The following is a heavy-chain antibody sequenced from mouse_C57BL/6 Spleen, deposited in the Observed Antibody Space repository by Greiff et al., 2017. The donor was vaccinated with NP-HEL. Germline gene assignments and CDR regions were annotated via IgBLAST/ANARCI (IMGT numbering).Heavy chain of an antibody. CDR1: GYTFTSYW. J-gene: IGHJ2*01. D-gene: IGHD1-1*01. Sequence: EVQLQQSGTVLARPGASVKMSCKTSGYTFTSYWMHWVKQRPGQGLEWIGAIYPGNSDTSYNQKFKGKAKLTAVTSASTAYMELSSLTNEDSAVYYCTIYYGSSYVYFDYWGQGTTLTVSS. CDR3: TIYYGSSYVYFDY. V-gene: IGHV1-5*01. CDR2: IYPGNSDT.